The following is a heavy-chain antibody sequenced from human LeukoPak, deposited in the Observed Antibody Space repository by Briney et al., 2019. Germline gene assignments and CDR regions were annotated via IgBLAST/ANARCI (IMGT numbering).Heavy chain of an antibody. J-gene: IGHJ4*02. CDR3: TKADEMNMDY. D-gene: IGHD2/OR15-2a*01. CDR2: IWYDGSIE. V-gene: IGHV3-33*03. Sequence: GRSLRLSCAASGFTFSRYGMHWVRQAPGKGLEWVAVIWYDGSIEYYADSVKGRFTIFKDNSKNTLYLQMNSLRAEDTVVYYCTKADEMNMDYWGQGTLVTVSS. CDR1: GFTFSRYG.